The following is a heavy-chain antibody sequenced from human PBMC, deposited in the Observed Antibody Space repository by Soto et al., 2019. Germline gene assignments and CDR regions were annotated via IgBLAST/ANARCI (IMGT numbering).Heavy chain of an antibody. Sequence: RASVKVSCKASGGTFSSYAISWVRQAPGQGLEWMGGIIPIFGTANYAQKFQGRVTITADESTSTAYMELSSLRSEDTAVYYCAREGISGGYDFWSGPDDAFDIWGQGTMVTVSS. D-gene: IGHD3-3*01. J-gene: IGHJ3*02. CDR1: GGTFSSYA. CDR2: IIPIFGTA. V-gene: IGHV1-69*13. CDR3: AREGISGGYDFWSGPDDAFDI.